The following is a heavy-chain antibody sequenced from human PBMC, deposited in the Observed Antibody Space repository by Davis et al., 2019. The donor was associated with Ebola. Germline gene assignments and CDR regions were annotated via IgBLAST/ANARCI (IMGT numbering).Heavy chain of an antibody. CDR3: ARAAPTLYYFDY. Sequence: MPGGSLRLSCTVSGGSISSGDYYWSWIRQPPGKGLEWIGYIYYSGSTNYNPSLKSRVTISVDTSKNQFSLKLSSVTAADTAVYYCARAAPTLYYFDYWGQGTLVTVSS. CDR1: GGSISSGDYY. D-gene: IGHD3-10*01. J-gene: IGHJ4*02. V-gene: IGHV4-61*08. CDR2: IYYSGST.